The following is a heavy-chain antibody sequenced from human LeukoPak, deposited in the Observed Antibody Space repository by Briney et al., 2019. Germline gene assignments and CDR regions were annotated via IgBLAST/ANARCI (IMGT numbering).Heavy chain of an antibody. D-gene: IGHD1-26*01. CDR2: ISGSGGDT. V-gene: IGHV3-23*01. Sequence: PGGSLRLSCAASGITFSSFAMSWVRQTPGKGLEWVSGISGSGGDTYYADSVKGRFTISRDNSKNTLYLQMNSLRAEDTAVYYCAKGIVGATPVDYWGQGTLVTVSS. CDR1: GITFSSFA. CDR3: AKGIVGATPVDY. J-gene: IGHJ4*02.